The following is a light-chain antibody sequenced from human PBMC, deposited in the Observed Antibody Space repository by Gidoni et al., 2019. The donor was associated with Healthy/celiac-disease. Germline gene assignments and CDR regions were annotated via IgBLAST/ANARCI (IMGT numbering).Light chain of an antibody. V-gene: IGKV4-1*01. CDR1: QSVLYSSNNKNY. J-gene: IGKJ3*01. CDR3: QQYYSTPIT. Sequence: DIVMTQSPDSLAVSLGERATINCQSSQSVLYSSNNKNYLAWYQQKPGQPPKLLIYWASTRESGVPDRVSVSGSGTDFTPSISSLQAEDVAVDDCQQYYSTPITFGPGTKVDIK. CDR2: WAS.